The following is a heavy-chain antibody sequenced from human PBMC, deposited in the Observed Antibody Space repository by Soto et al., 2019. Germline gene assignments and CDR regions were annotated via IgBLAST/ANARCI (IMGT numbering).Heavy chain of an antibody. J-gene: IGHJ6*02. CDR2: TIPMFGTT. Sequence: QVQLVQSGAEVKKPESSVRVSCTASGGTFNSYAITWVRHAPGQGLEWMGGTIPMFGTTNYAEKFQGRVTISADESTNTAYMELSSLRSEDTAVYYCTRCGIRYHSIGYYLGIDGMDVWGQGTTVIVSS. CDR1: GGTFNSYA. D-gene: IGHD3-22*01. V-gene: IGHV1-69*12. CDR3: TRCGIRYHSIGYYLGIDGMDV.